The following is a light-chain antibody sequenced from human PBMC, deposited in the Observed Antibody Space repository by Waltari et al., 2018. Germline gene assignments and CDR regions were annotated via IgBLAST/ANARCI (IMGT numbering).Light chain of an antibody. CDR2: EVS. J-gene: IGLJ3*02. CDR1: SSDVGSYNL. CDR3: CSYAGSSTQRV. Sequence: QSALTQPASVSGSPGQPITISCTGTSSDVGSYNLVSWYQQHPGKAPKLMIYEVSKRPSGVSNRFSGSKSGNTASLTISGLQAEDEADYYCCSYAGSSTQRVFGGGTKLTVL. V-gene: IGLV2-23*02.